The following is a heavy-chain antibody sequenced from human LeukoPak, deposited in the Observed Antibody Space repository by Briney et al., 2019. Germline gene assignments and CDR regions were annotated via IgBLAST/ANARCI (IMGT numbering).Heavy chain of an antibody. CDR1: GGTFSSYA. CDR3: ATGPGRIHHSPQQY. CDR2: IIPIFGTA. V-gene: IGHV1-69*13. Sequence: PAASVKVSCKASGGTFSSYAISWVRQAPGQGLEWMGGIIPIFGTANYAQKFQGRVTITADESTSTAYMELSSLRSEDTAVYYCATGPGRIHHSPQQYWGQGTLVTVSS. J-gene: IGHJ4*02. D-gene: IGHD6-13*01.